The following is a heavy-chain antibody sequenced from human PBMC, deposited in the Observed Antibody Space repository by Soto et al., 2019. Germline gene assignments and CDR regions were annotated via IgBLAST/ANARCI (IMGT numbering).Heavy chain of an antibody. Sequence: SVKVSCKASGGTFSSYTISWVRQAPGQGLEWMGRIIPILGIANYAQKFQGRVTITADKSTSTAYMELSSLRSEDTAVYYCATGLRSDYFDYWGQGTLVTVSS. D-gene: IGHD5-12*01. V-gene: IGHV1-69*02. J-gene: IGHJ4*02. CDR3: ATGLRSDYFDY. CDR1: GGTFSSYT. CDR2: IIPILGIA.